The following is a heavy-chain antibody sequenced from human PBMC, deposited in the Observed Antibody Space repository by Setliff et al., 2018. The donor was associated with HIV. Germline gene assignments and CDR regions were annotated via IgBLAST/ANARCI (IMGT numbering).Heavy chain of an antibody. V-gene: IGHV3-23*01. CDR3: TTGPYNGYSY. CDR1: GFKFSDFA. CDR2: ISYLGE. D-gene: IGHD5-12*01. J-gene: IGHJ4*02. Sequence: PGGSLRLSCAASGFKFSDFAMSWVRQAPGKGLEWVSTISYLGENYADFVKGRFTISRDNAKNMVYLQMNSLRVEDTAIYYCTTGPYNGYSYWGQGTLVTVSS.